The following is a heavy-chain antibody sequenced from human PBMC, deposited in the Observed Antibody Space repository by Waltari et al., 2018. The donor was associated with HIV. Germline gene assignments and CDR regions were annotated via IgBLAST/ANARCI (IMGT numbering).Heavy chain of an antibody. V-gene: IGHV4-39*01. CDR2: IFYTGST. CDR1: GDSISSSSYY. CDR3: ARHGRMGGGTHRRYFDY. J-gene: IGHJ4*02. D-gene: IGHD3-16*01. Sequence: QLQLQESGPGLVKPSETLSLTCSVSGDSISSSSYYLGGVRQPPGKGLEWIGSIFYTGSTYYNPSLKSRVTISVDTSRNRFSLKRSSVTAADTAVYYCARHGRMGGGTHRRYFDYWGQGTLVTVSS.